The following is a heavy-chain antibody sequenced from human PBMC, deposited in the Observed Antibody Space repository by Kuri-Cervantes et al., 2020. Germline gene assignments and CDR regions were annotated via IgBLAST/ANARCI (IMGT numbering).Heavy chain of an antibody. CDR1: GFTFNIYA. J-gene: IGHJ6*03. CDR3: ATSSNGYSNYYYYMDV. CDR2: ISGSGGST. Sequence: GGSLRLSCAASGFTFNIYAMSWVCQAPGKGLEWVSAISGSGGSTYYADSVKGRFTISRDNSKNTLYLQMNSLRAEDTAVYYCATSSNGYSNYYYYMDVWGKGTTVTVSS. D-gene: IGHD5-24*01. V-gene: IGHV3-23*01.